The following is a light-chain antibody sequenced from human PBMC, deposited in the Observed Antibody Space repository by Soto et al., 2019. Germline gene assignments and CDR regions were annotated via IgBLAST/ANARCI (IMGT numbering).Light chain of an antibody. Sequence: EIVMTQSPATLSVSPGERATLSCRASQSVRSNLAWYHQKPGQAPRLLIYGASTRATGIPARFSGSRSGTEFTLTISSLQSEDFAVYYCQQYNNWPSLTFGEGTKVDIK. CDR2: GAS. CDR3: QQYNNWPSLT. J-gene: IGKJ4*01. CDR1: QSVRSN. V-gene: IGKV3-15*01.